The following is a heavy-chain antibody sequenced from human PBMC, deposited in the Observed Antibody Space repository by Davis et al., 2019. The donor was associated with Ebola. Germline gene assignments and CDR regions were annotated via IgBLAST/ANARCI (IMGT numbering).Heavy chain of an antibody. J-gene: IGHJ2*01. CDR3: ARDRLGSNWNYKRLNRYFDL. CDR2: IYTSGST. Sequence: PLETLSLTCTVSGGSISSYYWSWIRQPAGKGLEWIGRIYTSGSTNYNPSLKSRVTMSVDTSKNQFSLKLSSVTAADTAVYYCARDRLGSNWNYKRLNRYFDLWGRGTLVTVSS. V-gene: IGHV4-4*07. CDR1: GGSISSYY. D-gene: IGHD1-7*01.